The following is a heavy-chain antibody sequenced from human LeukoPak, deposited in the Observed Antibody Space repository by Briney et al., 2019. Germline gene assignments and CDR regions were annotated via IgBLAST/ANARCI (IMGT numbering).Heavy chain of an antibody. V-gene: IGHV1-69*13. CDR1: GGTFSSYA. D-gene: IGHD3-10*01. J-gene: IGHJ4*02. Sequence: TVKVSCKASGGTFSSYAISWVRQAPGQGLEWMGGIIPIFGTANYAQKFQGRVTITADESTSTAYMELSSLRSEDTAVYYCARGTWVDYYGSGSYYNFDYWGQGTLVTVSS. CDR3: ARGTWVDYYGSGSYYNFDY. CDR2: IIPIFGTA.